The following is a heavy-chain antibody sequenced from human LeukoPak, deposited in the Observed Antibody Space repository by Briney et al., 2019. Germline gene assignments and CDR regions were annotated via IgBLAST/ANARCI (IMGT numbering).Heavy chain of an antibody. CDR2: DYYSGNT. CDR1: GGSITNINYY. Sequence: SETLSLTCSVSGGSITNINYYWGWIRQPPGKGLEWIGSDYYSGNTYYNPSLQSRVTISVDTSKNQFSLKLSSVTAADTAVYYCARSARIAARPYYFDCWGQGTLVTVSS. D-gene: IGHD6-6*01. J-gene: IGHJ4*02. CDR3: ARSARIAARPYYFDC. V-gene: IGHV4-39*07.